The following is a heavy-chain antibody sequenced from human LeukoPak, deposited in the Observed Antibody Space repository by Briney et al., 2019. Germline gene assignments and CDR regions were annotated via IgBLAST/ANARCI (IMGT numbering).Heavy chain of an antibody. J-gene: IGHJ4*02. CDR3: AREGHATFYFDY. D-gene: IGHD1-1*01. V-gene: IGHV1-46*01. Sequence: ASVKVSCKASGYTFTTYYLHWVRQAPGQGLEWMGIINPSGGSTDYTQKFQGRVTVTRDMSTSTVFMELSSLRSEDTAMYYCAREGHATFYFDYWGQGSLVTVSS. CDR1: GYTFTTYY. CDR2: INPSGGST.